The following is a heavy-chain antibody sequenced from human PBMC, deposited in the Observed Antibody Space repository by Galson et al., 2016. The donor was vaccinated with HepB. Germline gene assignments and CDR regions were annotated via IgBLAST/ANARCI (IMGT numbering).Heavy chain of an antibody. CDR3: TRRSSGNVYYFFDN. CDR1: GFTFSGST. D-gene: IGHD3-3*01. J-gene: IGHJ4*02. V-gene: IGHV3-73*01. CDR2: IRNKPNNYAT. Sequence: SLRLSCAASGFTFSGSTINWVRQASGKGLEWVGRIRNKPNNYATTYVASVKGRFTISRDDSKNTAYLHMNSMKTEDTAVYYCTRRSSGNVYYFFDNLGQGTMVTVSS.